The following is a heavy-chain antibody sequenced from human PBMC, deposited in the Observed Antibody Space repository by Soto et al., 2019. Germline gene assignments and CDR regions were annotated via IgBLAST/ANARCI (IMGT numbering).Heavy chain of an antibody. J-gene: IGHJ4*02. CDR2: IIPIFGTA. CDR1: GGTFSSYA. D-gene: IGHD1-1*01. CDR3: AAPSFFSYKGYFDY. V-gene: IGHV1-69*06. Sequence: SVKVSCKASGGTFSSYAISWVRQAPGQGLEWMGGIIPIFGTANYAQKFQGRVTIIADKSTSTAYMELSSLRSEDTAVYYCAAPSFFSYKGYFDYWGQGTLVTVSS.